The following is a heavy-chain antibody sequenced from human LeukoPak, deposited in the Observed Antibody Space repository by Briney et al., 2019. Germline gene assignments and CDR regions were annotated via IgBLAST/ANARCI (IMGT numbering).Heavy chain of an antibody. Sequence: GGSLRLSCAASGFTFSSYSMHWVRQAPGKGLEWVAVISYDGSNKYYADSVKGRFTISRDNSKNTLYPQMNSLRADDTAMYYCAKDWHILSGRNCFDPWGQGTLVTVSS. CDR1: GFTFSSYS. J-gene: IGHJ5*02. CDR3: AKDWHILSGRNCFDP. V-gene: IGHV3-30*18. D-gene: IGHD3-9*01. CDR2: ISYDGSNK.